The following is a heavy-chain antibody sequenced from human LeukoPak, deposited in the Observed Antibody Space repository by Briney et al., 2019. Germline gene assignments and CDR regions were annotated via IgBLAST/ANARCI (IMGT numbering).Heavy chain of an antibody. D-gene: IGHD1-7*01. Sequence: GASVKVSCKASGYTFTGYYMRWVRQAPGQGLEWMGWINPNSGGTNYAQKFQGRVTMTRDTSISTAYMELSRLRSVDTAVYYCARVGPTTVTGTIGWFDPWGQGTLVTVSS. CDR1: GYTFTGYY. J-gene: IGHJ5*02. CDR2: INPNSGGT. CDR3: ARVGPTTVTGTIGWFDP. V-gene: IGHV1-2*02.